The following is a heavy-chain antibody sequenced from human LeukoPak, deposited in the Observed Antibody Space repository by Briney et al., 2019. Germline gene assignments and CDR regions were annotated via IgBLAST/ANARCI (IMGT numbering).Heavy chain of an antibody. V-gene: IGHV4-61*01. D-gene: IGHD4-11*01. CDR3: ARNNYVTHFYGLDV. CDR1: GASVSSGSFY. CDR2: IYYSGST. Sequence: SETLSLTCTVSGASVSSGSFYWSWIRQPPGKGLEWIGYIYYSGSTNYNPSLKSRVTISVDTSKNQFSLKLSSVTAADTAVYFCARNNYVTHFYGLDVWGQGTTVTVSS. J-gene: IGHJ6*02.